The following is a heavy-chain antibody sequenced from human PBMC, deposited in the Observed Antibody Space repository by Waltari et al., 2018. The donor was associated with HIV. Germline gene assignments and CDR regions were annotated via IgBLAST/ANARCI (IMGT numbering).Heavy chain of an antibody. V-gene: IGHV2-70*04. J-gene: IGHJ4*02. CDR2: IDWDDDK. CDR1: GFPLSTSELR. D-gene: IGHD6-19*01. Sequence: QVTLKESGPALVRPTQTLTLTCTFSGFPLSTSELRVSWIRQPPGKALEWLARIDWDDDKLDSTSLKTRLTISQDTSKNQVVLTMTKMDPGDTATYFCARELSSGWSTGFDSWGQGTLVTVSS. CDR3: ARELSSGWSTGFDS.